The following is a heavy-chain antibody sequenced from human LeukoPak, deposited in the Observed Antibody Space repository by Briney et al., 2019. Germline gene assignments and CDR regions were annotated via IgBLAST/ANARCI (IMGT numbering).Heavy chain of an antibody. J-gene: IGHJ5*02. CDR3: ARGAPSIAVAGTIWFDP. Sequence: ASVKVFSKASGYTFTGYYMHWVRQAPGQGLEWMGWINPNSGGTNYAQKFQGWVTMTRDTSISTAYMELSRLRSDDTAVYYCARGAPSIAVAGTIWFDPWGQGTLVTVSS. V-gene: IGHV1-2*04. CDR1: GYTFTGYY. CDR2: INPNSGGT. D-gene: IGHD6-19*01.